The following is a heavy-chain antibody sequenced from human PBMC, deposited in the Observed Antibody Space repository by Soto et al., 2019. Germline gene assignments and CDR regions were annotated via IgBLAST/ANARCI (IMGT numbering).Heavy chain of an antibody. D-gene: IGHD1-26*01. CDR2: ISWNSGSI. CDR3: AKATLSGSYSSYYFDY. Sequence: GGSLRLSCAASGFTFDDYAMHWVRQAPGKGLEWVSGISWNSGSIGYADSVKGRFTISRDNAKNSLYPQMNSLRAEDTALYYCAKATLSGSYSSYYFDYWGQGTLVTVSS. J-gene: IGHJ4*02. CDR1: GFTFDDYA. V-gene: IGHV3-9*01.